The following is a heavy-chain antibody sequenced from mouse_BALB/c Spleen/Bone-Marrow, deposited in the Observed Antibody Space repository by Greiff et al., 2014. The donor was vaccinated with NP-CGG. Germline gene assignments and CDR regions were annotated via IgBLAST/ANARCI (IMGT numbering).Heavy chain of an antibody. CDR1: GFNIKDTY. CDR2: IDPAVFT. Sequence: EVQLQQSGAELVKPGASVKLSCTASGFNIKDTYLHWVKQRPEQGLDWIGRIDPAVFTKYDPKFQGKATITAGTSSNTAYLHLSSLTSEDTAVYYCASYRYGWYFDVWGVGTTVTVSS. CDR3: ASYRYGWYFDV. J-gene: IGHJ1*01. V-gene: IGHV14-3*02. D-gene: IGHD2-14*01.